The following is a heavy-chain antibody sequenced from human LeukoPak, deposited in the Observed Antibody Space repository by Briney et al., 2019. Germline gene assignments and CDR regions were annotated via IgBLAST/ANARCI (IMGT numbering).Heavy chain of an antibody. CDR1: GGSTSSSSYY. CDR3: ARGGAARPEVDY. CDR2: IYYSGST. Sequence: PSETLSLTCTVSGGSTSSSSYYWGWIRQPPGKGLEWIGSIYYSGSTYYNPSLKSRVTISVDTSKNQFSLKLSSVTAADTAVYYCARGGAARPEVDYWGQGTLVTVSS. V-gene: IGHV4-39*07. D-gene: IGHD6-6*01. J-gene: IGHJ4*02.